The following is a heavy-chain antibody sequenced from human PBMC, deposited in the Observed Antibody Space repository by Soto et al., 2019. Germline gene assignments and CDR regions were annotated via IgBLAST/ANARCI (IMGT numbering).Heavy chain of an antibody. CDR2: INTAGDT. V-gene: IGHV3-13*01. J-gene: IGHJ4*02. D-gene: IGHD1-26*01. CDR3: LRGRASGLYHFDS. CDR1: VFTFGIYD. Sequence: PGGSLRLSLAASVFTFGIYDMHWVRQATGKCLEWVSTINTAGDTYSPGSVKGRFTISRENAKNSLYLQMNSLRVVDIAVYFCLRGRASGLYHFDSWGRG.